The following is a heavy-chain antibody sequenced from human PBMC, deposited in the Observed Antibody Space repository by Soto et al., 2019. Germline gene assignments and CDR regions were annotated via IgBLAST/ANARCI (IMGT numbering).Heavy chain of an antibody. J-gene: IGHJ5*02. CDR3: ARGGLLIAASLKDLSFWFDP. V-gene: IGHV1-8*01. CDR1: GYTFTSFD. Sequence: ASVKVSCKASGYTFTSFDINWVRQATGQGLEWMGWMNPNSGNTGYAQKFQGRVTMTRDTSTSTVYMELSSLRSEDTAVYYCARGGLLIAASLKDLSFWFDPWGQGTLVTVSS. CDR2: MNPNSGNT. D-gene: IGHD6-6*01.